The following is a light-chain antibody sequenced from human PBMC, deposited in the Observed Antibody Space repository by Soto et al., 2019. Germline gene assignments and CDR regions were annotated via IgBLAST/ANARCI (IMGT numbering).Light chain of an antibody. J-gene: IGLJ2*01. V-gene: IGLV1-44*01. Sequence: QSVLTQPPSASGTPGQRVSISCSGSSSNIKFNPVKWYQQLPGTAPKLLVYSTNQRPSGVPDRFSGSRSGTSASLAISGLQSDDEADYFCAAWDDSLGRVLFGGGTKVPS. CDR2: STN. CDR1: SSNIKFNP. CDR3: AAWDDSLGRVL.